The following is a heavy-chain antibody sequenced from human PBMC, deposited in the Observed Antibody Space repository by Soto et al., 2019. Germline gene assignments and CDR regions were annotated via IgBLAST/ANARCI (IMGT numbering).Heavy chain of an antibody. CDR1: GFTFSSYA. V-gene: IGHV3-23*01. D-gene: IGHD3-22*01. CDR3: AKAVDFYYYDSSGSTFDY. CDR2: ISGGGGST. J-gene: IGHJ4*02. Sequence: GGSLRLSCAASGFTFSSYAMSWVRQAPGKGLEWVSAISGGGGSTYYADSVKGRFTISRDNSKNTLYLQMNSLRAEDTAVYYCAKAVDFYYYDSSGSTFDYWGQGTLVTVSS.